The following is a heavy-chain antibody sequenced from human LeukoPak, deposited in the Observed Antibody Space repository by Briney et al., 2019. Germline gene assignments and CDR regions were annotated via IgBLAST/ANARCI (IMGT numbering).Heavy chain of an antibody. J-gene: IGHJ5*02. D-gene: IGHD3-22*01. CDR1: GYTFTGYY. CDR3: ARGPTITMIVAAGWFDP. Sequence: ASVKVSCKASGYTFTGYYMHWVRQAPGQGLEWMGWISAYNGNTNYAQKLQGRVTMTTDTSTSTAYMELRSLRSEDTAVYYCARGPTITMIVAAGWFDPWGQGTLVTVSS. CDR2: ISAYNGNT. V-gene: IGHV1-18*04.